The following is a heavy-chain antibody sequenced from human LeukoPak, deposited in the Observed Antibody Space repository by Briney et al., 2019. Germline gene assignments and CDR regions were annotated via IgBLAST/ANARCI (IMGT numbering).Heavy chain of an antibody. Sequence: GESLKISCKGSGYSFTSYWIGWVRQMPGKGLEWTGVIYPGDSDTRYSPPFQGQVTISADKSISTAYLQWSSLKASDSAMYYCARLNSPYCSGGSCYYFDYWGQGTLLTVSS. J-gene: IGHJ4*02. CDR1: GYSFTSYW. CDR2: IYPGDSDT. CDR3: ARLNSPYCSGGSCYYFDY. D-gene: IGHD2-15*01. V-gene: IGHV5-51*01.